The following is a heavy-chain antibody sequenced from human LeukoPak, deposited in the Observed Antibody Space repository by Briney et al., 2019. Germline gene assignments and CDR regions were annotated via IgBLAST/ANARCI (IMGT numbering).Heavy chain of an antibody. D-gene: IGHD2-15*01. V-gene: IGHV4-59*12. CDR1: GGSIINYY. CDR2: IIYGGST. CDR3: ARLLAATPGYYYYYMDV. J-gene: IGHJ6*03. Sequence: PSETLSLTCTVSGGSIINYYWSWIRQPPGKTLEWIGYIIYGGSTNYNPSLKSRLTISIDTSKTQVSLKLSSVTAADTAVYYCARLLAATPGYYYYYMDVWGKGTTVTISS.